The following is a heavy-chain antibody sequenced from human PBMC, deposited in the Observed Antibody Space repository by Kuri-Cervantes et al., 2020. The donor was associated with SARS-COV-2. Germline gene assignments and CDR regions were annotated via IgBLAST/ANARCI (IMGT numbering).Heavy chain of an antibody. D-gene: IGHD3-3*01. CDR1: GYTFTSYY. V-gene: IGHV1-46*01. J-gene: IGHJ4*02. Sequence: ASVKVSCKASGYTFTSYYMHWVRQAPEQGLEWMGIINPSGGSTSYAQKFQGRVTMTRDTSTSTVYMELSSLRSEDTAVYYCARVHGYDFWSGYNYYFDYWGQGTLVTVSS. CDR2: INPSGGST. CDR3: ARVHGYDFWSGYNYYFDY.